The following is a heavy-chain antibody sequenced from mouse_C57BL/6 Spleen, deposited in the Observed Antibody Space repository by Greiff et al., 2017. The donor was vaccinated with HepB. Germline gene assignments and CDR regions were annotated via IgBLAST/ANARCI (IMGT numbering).Heavy chain of an antibody. CDR1: GYTFTDYE. J-gene: IGHJ2*01. CDR3: TRPYYYGSSPFDS. CDR2: IDPETGGT. Sequence: QVQLKQSGAELVRPGASVTLSCKASGYTFTDYEMHWVKQTPVHGLEWIGAIDPETGGTAYNQKFKGKAILTADKSSSTAYMELRSLTSEDSAVYYCTRPYYYGSSPFDSCGQGTTLTVSS. V-gene: IGHV1-15*01. D-gene: IGHD1-1*01.